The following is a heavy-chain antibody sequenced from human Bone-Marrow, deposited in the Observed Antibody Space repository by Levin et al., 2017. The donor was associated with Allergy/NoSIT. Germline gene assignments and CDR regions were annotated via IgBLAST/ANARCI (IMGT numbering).Heavy chain of an antibody. Sequence: SETLSLTCTVFGASVNSGSNYWSWIRQSPGKGLEWIGSIDYSGSTKYNPSLRSRVTISADTSKNQFSLTLSSVTAADTAVYYCARLLEVRIYYQGLDVWGQGTTVTVSS. CDR2: IDYSGST. J-gene: IGHJ6*02. CDR3: ARLLEVRIYYQGLDV. D-gene: IGHD1-1*01. V-gene: IGHV4-61*01. CDR1: GASVNSGSNY.